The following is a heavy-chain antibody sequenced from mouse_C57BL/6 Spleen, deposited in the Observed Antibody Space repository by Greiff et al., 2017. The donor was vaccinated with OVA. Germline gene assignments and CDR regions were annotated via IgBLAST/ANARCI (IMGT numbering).Heavy chain of an antibody. CDR2: ISSGGSYT. CDR3: ARAYGSSYGYFDV. D-gene: IGHD1-1*01. CDR1: GFTFSSYG. V-gene: IGHV5-6*02. Sequence: EVMLVESGGDLVKPGGSLKLSCAASGFTFSSYGMSWVRQTPDKRLEWVATISSGGSYTYYPDSVKGRFTISRDNAKNTLYLQMSSLKSEDTAMYYCARAYGSSYGYFDVWGTGTTVTVSS. J-gene: IGHJ1*03.